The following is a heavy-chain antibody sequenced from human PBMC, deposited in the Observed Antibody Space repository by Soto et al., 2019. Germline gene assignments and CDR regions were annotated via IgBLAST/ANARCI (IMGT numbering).Heavy chain of an antibody. CDR3: TTPPPVTIFGVVISYYMDV. CDR1: GFTFSNAW. CDR2: IKSKTDGGTT. D-gene: IGHD3-3*01. Sequence: GGSLRLSCAASGFTFSNAWMSWVRQAPGKGLEWVGRIKSKTDGGTTDYAAPVKGRFTISRDDSKNTLYLQMNSLKTEDTAVYYCTTPPPVTIFGVVISYYMDVWGKGTTVTVSS. J-gene: IGHJ6*03. V-gene: IGHV3-15*01.